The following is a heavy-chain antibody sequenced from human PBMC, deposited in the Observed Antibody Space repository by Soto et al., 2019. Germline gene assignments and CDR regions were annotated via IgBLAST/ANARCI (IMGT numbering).Heavy chain of an antibody. V-gene: IGHV3-30*18. D-gene: IGHD5-18*01. CDR2: ISYDGSNK. Sequence: GGSLRLSCAASGFTFSSYGMHWVRQAPGKGLEWVAVISYDGSNKYYADSVKGRFTISRDNSKNTLYLQMNSLRAEDTAVYYCAKDNQPQLTPIGGMDVWGQGTTVTVSS. CDR1: GFTFSSYG. CDR3: AKDNQPQLTPIGGMDV. J-gene: IGHJ6*02.